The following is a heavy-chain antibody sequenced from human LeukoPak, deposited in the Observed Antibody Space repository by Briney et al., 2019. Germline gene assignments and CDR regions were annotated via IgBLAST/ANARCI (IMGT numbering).Heavy chain of an antibody. V-gene: IGHV3-23*01. CDR1: GFTFSSYA. J-gene: IGHJ4*02. D-gene: IGHD3-9*01. CDR3: AKVKYDILTGSLDY. Sequence: GGSLRLPCAASGFTFSSYAMSWVRQAPGKGLEWVSAISGSGGSTYYADSVKGRFTISRDNSKNTLYLQMNSLRAEDTAVYYCAKVKYDILTGSLDYWGQGTLVTVSS. CDR2: ISGSGGST.